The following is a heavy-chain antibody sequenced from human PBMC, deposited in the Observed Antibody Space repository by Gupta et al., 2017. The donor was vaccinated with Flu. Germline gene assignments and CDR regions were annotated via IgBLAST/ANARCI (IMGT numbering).Heavy chain of an antibody. J-gene: IGHJ4*02. CDR1: GFTVSDHY. D-gene: IGHD2-8*02. CDR3: ARSTGRSVYFDY. V-gene: IGHV3-72*01. CDR2: SRNKLNGYTT. Sequence: STGGWVQPGGSLRLSCVTSGFTVSDHYIDWVRQAPGKAMEWVGRSRNKLNGYTTEYAASLEGRFTLSRDGSTASVYLQMDSLRTEDTAVYYCARSTGRSVYFDYWGQGTLVTVSS.